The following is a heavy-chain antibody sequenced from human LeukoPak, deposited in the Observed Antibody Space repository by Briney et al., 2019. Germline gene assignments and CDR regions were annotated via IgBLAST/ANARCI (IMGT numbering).Heavy chain of an antibody. CDR1: GGTFSSYA. D-gene: IGHD4-17*01. V-gene: IGHV1-69*05. CDR3: AGLITTGYYYYYYMDV. Sequence: SVKVSCKASGGTFSSYAISWVRQAPGQGLEWMGGIIPIFGTANYAQKFQGRVTITTDESTSTAYMELSSLRSEDTAVYYCAGLITTGYYYYYYMDVWGKGTTVIVSS. J-gene: IGHJ6*03. CDR2: IIPIFGTA.